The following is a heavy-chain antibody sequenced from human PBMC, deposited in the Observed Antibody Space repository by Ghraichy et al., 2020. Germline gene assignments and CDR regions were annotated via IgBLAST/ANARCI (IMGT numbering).Heavy chain of an antibody. CDR1: GYTFTSYA. J-gene: IGHJ5*02. CDR3: ARDRNWYSDYYDSSGYYYGWFDP. Sequence: ASVKVSCKASGYTFTSYAMHWVRQAPGQRLEWMGWINAGNGNTKYSQKFQGRVTITRDTSASTAYMELSSLRSEDTAVYYCARDRNWYSDYYDSSGYYYGWFDPWGQGTLVTVSS. V-gene: IGHV1-3*01. CDR2: INAGNGNT. D-gene: IGHD3-22*01.